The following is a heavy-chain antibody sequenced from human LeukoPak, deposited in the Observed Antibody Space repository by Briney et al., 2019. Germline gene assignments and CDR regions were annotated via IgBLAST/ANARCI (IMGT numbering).Heavy chain of an antibody. CDR3: ARRYYSGSTYYFDY. Sequence: SETLSLTCAVSGYSISSGYYWGWIRQPPGKGLEWIGSIYHSGSTYYNPSLKSRVTLSVDTSKNQFSLKLSSVTAADTAVYYCARRYYSGSTYYFDYWGQGTLVTVSS. CDR2: IYHSGST. V-gene: IGHV4-38-2*01. CDR1: GYSISSGYY. D-gene: IGHD5-12*01. J-gene: IGHJ4*02.